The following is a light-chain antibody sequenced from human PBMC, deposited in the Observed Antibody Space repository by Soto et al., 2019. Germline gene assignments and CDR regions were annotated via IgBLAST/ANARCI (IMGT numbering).Light chain of an antibody. V-gene: IGKV3-20*01. J-gene: IGKJ2*01. CDR2: GAS. CDR1: QSVSSTS. CDR3: QQYDNSPYT. Sequence: EIVLTQSPGTLSLSPGEGATLSCRASQSVSSTSLAWYQQKVGQAPRLLIHGASSRATGIPDRFSGSGSGTVFPLTISRLEPEDFAVYYCQQYDNSPYTFGQGTKLEIK.